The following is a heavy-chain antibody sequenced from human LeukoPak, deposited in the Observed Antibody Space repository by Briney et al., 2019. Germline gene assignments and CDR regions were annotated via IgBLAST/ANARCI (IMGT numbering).Heavy chain of an antibody. CDR3: ARVTPGSGPSGVWFGESHFDY. D-gene: IGHD3-10*01. V-gene: IGHV4-34*01. J-gene: IGHJ4*02. CDR2: INHSGST. CDR1: GGSFSGYY. Sequence: PSETLSLTCVVYGGSFSGYYWSWIRQPPGKGLEWIGEINHSGSTNYNPSLKSRVTISVDTSKNQFSLKLSSVTAADTAVYYCARVTPGSGPSGVWFGESHFDYWGQGTLVTVSS.